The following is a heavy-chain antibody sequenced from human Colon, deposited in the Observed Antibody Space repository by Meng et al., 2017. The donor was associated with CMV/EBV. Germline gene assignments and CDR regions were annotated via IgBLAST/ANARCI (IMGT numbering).Heavy chain of an antibody. CDR1: GASMRGFH. J-gene: IGHJ4*02. D-gene: IGHD2-21*02. CDR2: VYYSGGT. Sequence: LSCTVSGASMRGFHWTWIRQTPGKGLECLGYVYYSGGTTYHPSLKSRVTISVDTSQNQFSLNLSSVTAADTAMYYCARRAYCGNDCYFFDFWGQGTLVTVSS. CDR3: ARRAYCGNDCYFFDF. V-gene: IGHV4-59*01.